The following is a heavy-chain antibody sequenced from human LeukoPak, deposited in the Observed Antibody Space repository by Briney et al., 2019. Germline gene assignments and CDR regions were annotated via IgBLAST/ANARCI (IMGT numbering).Heavy chain of an antibody. CDR1: GFTVSSNY. J-gene: IGHJ4*02. CDR3: AREVYGDYDYFDY. D-gene: IGHD4-17*01. V-gene: IGHV3-53*01. Sequence: GGSVRLSHAASGFTVSSNYMSCVRQAPGKGLEWVSVIDSGVSTYYAESVKCRFTISRDNSKNSLYLQMNSLRAEDTAVYYCAREVYGDYDYFDYWGQGTPVTVSS. CDR2: IDSGVST.